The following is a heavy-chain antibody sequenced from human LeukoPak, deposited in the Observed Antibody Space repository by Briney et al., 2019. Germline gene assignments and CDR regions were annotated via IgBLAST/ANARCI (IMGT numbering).Heavy chain of an antibody. CDR3: ARDLDFVIVPSAIGY. Sequence: SETLSLTCTVSGYSISSGYYWGWIRQPPGKGLEWIGSIYHAERTYYNPSLKSRVTILVDTSKNQFSLKLSSVTAADTAVYYCARDLDFVIVPSAIGYWGQGTLVTVSS. D-gene: IGHD2-2*01. J-gene: IGHJ4*02. V-gene: IGHV4-38-2*02. CDR2: IYHAERT. CDR1: GYSISSGYY.